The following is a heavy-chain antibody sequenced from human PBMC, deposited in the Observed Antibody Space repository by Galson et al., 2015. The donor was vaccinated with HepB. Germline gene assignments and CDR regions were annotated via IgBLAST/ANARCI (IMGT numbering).Heavy chain of an antibody. J-gene: IGHJ4*02. Sequence: SLRLSCAASGFTFSSYSMNWVRQAPGKGLEWVSYISSSSSTIYYADSVKGRFTISRDNAKNSLYLQMNSLRDEDTAVYYCASIHDSSGRSNYWGQGTLVTVSS. CDR3: ASIHDSSGRSNY. CDR2: ISSSSSTI. D-gene: IGHD3-22*01. CDR1: GFTFSSYS. V-gene: IGHV3-48*02.